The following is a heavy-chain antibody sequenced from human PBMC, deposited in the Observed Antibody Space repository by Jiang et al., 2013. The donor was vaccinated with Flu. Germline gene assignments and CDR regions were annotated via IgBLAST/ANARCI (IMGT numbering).Heavy chain of an antibody. D-gene: IGHD2-2*01. CDR3: AKDSQVPAAIWNYYGMDV. Sequence: RLSCAASGFTFSSYAMSWVRQAPGKGLEWVSAISGSGGSTYYADSVKGRFTISRDNSKNTLYLQMNSLRAEDTAVYYCAKDSQVPAAIWNYYGMDVWGQGTTVTVSS. J-gene: IGHJ6*02. CDR2: ISGSGGST. CDR1: GFTFSSYA. V-gene: IGHV3-23*01.